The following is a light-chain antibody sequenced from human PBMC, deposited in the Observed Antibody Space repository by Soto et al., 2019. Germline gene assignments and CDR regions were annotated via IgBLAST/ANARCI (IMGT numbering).Light chain of an antibody. J-gene: IGLJ2*01. CDR3: LLYYGGVVV. Sequence: QAVVTQEASLTVSPGGTVTLTCASSTGAVTTSHYANWLQQKPGQAPRALIYSTDTKHSWTPARFSGSLLGGKAALTLSAVQPEDEADYYCLLYYGGVVVFGGGTQLTVL. CDR2: STD. V-gene: IGLV7-43*01. CDR1: TGAVTTSHY.